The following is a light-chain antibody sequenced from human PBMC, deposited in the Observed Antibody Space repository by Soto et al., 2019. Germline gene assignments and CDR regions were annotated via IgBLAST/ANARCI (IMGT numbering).Light chain of an antibody. CDR3: QQYNSYSWT. CDR1: QSISSW. Sequence: DLQMTQSPSTLSASVGDRVTITCRARQSISSWLAWYQQKPGKAPKLLIYDASSLESGVPSRFSGSGSRTEFTLTISSLQPDDFATYYCQQYNSYSWTFGQGTKVEIK. V-gene: IGKV1-5*01. J-gene: IGKJ1*01. CDR2: DAS.